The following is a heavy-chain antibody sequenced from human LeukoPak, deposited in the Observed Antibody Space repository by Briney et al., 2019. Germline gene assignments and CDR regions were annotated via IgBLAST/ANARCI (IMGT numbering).Heavy chain of an antibody. J-gene: IGHJ4*02. V-gene: IGHV4-4*02. CDR1: GGSISSSNW. CDR3: ARASFASGSYYFDL. D-gene: IGHD3-10*01. Sequence: SGTLSLTCAVSGGSISSSNWWSWVRQPPGKGLEWIGEIYHSGSTNYNPFLKSRVTISVDKSKNQFSLKLSSVTAADTAVYFCARASFASGSYYFDLWGQGTLITVSS. CDR2: IYHSGST.